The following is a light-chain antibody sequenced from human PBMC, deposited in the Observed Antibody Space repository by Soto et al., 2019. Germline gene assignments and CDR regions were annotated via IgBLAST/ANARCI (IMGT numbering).Light chain of an antibody. CDR2: GAS. CDR1: QSVSSY. Sequence: EIVLTQSPATRSLSPLERATLSFRASQSVSSYLAWYQQKPGQAPRLLIYGASTRATSIPARFSGSGSGTEFTLTISSLQSEDFAVYYCQQYNNWPQTFGQGTKVDIK. CDR3: QQYNNWPQT. V-gene: IGKV3-15*01. J-gene: IGKJ1*01.